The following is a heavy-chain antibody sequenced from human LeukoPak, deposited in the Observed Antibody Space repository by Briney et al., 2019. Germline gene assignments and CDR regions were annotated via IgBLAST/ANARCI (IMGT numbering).Heavy chain of an antibody. CDR2: ISSSSSYI. CDR1: GFTFSSYS. V-gene: IGHV3-21*01. J-gene: IGHJ4*02. CDR3: ARPYGSGRYFDY. D-gene: IGHD3-10*01. Sequence: GGSLRLPCAASGFTFSSYSMNWVRQAPGKGLEWVSSISSSSSYIYYADSVKGRFTISRDNAKNSLYLQMNSLRAEDTAVYYCARPYGSGRYFDYWGQGTLVTVSS.